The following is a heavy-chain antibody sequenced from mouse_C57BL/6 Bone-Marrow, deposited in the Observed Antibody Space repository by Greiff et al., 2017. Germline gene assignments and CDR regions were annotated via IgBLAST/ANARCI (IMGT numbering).Heavy chain of an antibody. CDR1: GYSFTDYN. V-gene: IGHV1-39*01. CDR2: INPNYGTT. J-gene: IGHJ1*03. CDR3: ARWGYYGSAHWYFDV. Sequence: EVQLVESGPELVKPGASVKISCKASGYSFTDYNMNWVKQSNGKSLEWIGVINPNYGTTSYNQKFKGKATLTVDQSSSTAYMQLNSLTSEDSAVYYCARWGYYGSAHWYFDVWGTGTTVTVSS. D-gene: IGHD1-1*01.